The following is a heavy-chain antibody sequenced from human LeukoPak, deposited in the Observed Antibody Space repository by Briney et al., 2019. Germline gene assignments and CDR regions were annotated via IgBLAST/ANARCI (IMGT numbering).Heavy chain of an antibody. CDR1: GYTFTSYG. CDR3: ARDYDGAGYSYGATVVGY. V-gene: IGHV1-18*01. Sequence: GASVKVSCKASGYTFTSYGTSWVRQAPGQGLEWMGWISAYNGNTNYAQKFQGRVTMTTDTSTSTAYMELRSLRSDDTAVYYCARDYDGAGYSYGATVVGYWGQGALVTVSS. D-gene: IGHD5-18*01. J-gene: IGHJ4*02. CDR2: ISAYNGNT.